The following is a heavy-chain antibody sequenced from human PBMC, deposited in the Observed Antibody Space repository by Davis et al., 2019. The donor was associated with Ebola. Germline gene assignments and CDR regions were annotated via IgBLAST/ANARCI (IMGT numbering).Heavy chain of an antibody. CDR2: IYSGGST. CDR3: ARSPSTYDSSGYYHVFDY. V-gene: IGHV3-66*01. D-gene: IGHD3-22*01. J-gene: IGHJ4*02. Sequence: PGGSLRLSCAASGFTVNNKYASWVRQAPGKGLEWVSLIYSGGSTYYADSVKGRFTISRDNSKNTLYLQMNSLRAEDTAVYYCARSPSTYDSSGYYHVFDYWGQGTLVTVSS. CDR1: GFTVNNKY.